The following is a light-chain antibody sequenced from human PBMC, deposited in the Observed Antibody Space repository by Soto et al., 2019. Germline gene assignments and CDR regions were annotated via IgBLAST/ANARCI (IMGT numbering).Light chain of an antibody. CDR1: QSISSY. Sequence: DIQMTQSPSSLSASVGDRVTITCLASQSISSYLNWYQQKPGKAPKLLIYAASSLQSGVPSRFSGSGSGTDFTLTISSLQPEDFATYYCQQSYSTLITFGQGTRLENK. J-gene: IGKJ5*01. CDR2: AAS. CDR3: QQSYSTLIT. V-gene: IGKV1-39*01.